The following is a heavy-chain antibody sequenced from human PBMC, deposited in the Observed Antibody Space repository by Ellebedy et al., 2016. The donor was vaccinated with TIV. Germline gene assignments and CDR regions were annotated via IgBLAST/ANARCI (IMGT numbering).Heavy chain of an antibody. CDR2: IYPNDGDT. D-gene: IGHD6-19*01. Sequence: PGGSLRLSCKGSGYSFPSYWIGWVRQMPGKGLEWMGMIYPNDGDTRYSPSFQGQVTISADKSISTAYLQWSSLKASDTAIYHCARGDRGSGWYWDKWGQGTLVTVSS. V-gene: IGHV5-51*01. CDR3: ARGDRGSGWYWDK. CDR1: GYSFPSYW. J-gene: IGHJ4*02.